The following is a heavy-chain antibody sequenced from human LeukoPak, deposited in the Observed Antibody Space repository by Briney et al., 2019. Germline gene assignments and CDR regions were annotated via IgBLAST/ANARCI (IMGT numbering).Heavy chain of an antibody. J-gene: IGHJ4*02. V-gene: IGHV1-46*01. CDR2: INPSGGST. D-gene: IGHD2-21*02. CDR1: GYTFTSYY. Sequence: ASVKVSCKASGYTFTSYYMHWVRQAPGQGLEWMGIINPSGGSTSYAQKFQGRVTITTDESTSTAYMELSSLRSEDTAVYYCARGPYCGGDCYEQDFDYWGQGTLVTVSS. CDR3: ARGPYCGGDCYEQDFDY.